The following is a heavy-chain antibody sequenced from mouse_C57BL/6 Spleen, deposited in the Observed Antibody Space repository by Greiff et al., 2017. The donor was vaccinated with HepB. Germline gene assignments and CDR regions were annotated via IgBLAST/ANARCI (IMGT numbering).Heavy chain of an antibody. V-gene: IGHV1-69*01. Sequence: QVQLQQPGAELVMPGASVKLSCKASGYTFTSYWMHWVKQRPGQGLEWIGEIDPSDSYTNYNQKFKGKSTLTVDKSSSTAYMQLSSLTSEDSAVYYCARGRYGRSPRYFDVWGTGTTVTVSS. CDR2: IDPSDSYT. CDR1: GYTFTSYW. CDR3: ARGRYGRSPRYFDV. D-gene: IGHD1-1*01. J-gene: IGHJ1*03.